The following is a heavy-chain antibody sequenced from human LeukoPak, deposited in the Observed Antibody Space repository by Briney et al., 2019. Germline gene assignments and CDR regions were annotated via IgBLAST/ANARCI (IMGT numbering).Heavy chain of an antibody. CDR1: GYTFTGYY. CDR3: ARDLGGNSYYYYMDV. J-gene: IGHJ6*03. V-gene: IGHV1-2*02. D-gene: IGHD4-23*01. CDR2: INPNSGGT. Sequence: ASVKVSCKASGYTFTGYYMHWVRHAPGQGLEWGGWINPNSGGTNYAQKFQGRVTMTRDTSISTAYMELSRLRSDDTAVYYCARDLGGNSYYYYMDVWGKGTTVTVSS.